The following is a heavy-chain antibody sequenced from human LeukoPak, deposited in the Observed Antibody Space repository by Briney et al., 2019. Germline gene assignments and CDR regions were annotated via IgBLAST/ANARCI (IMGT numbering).Heavy chain of an antibody. J-gene: IGHJ4*02. CDR2: ISRSGSTI. D-gene: IGHD6-13*01. V-gene: IGHV3-11*04. CDR3: AASIAAADLSSDY. Sequence: PGGSLRLSCAASGFTFSDYYMNWIRQAPGKGLEWVSYISRSGSTIYYADSVKGRFTISRDNAKNSLYLQMNSLRAEDTAVYYCAASIAAADLSSDYWGQGTLVTVSS. CDR1: GFTFSDYY.